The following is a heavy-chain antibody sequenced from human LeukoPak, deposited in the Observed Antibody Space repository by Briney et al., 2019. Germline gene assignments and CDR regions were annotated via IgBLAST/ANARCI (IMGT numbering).Heavy chain of an antibody. V-gene: IGHV1-69*04. CDR1: GGTFSSYA. D-gene: IGHD3-22*01. CDR3: ASVTRSYYDSSGYLDY. Sequence: GASVKVSCKASGGTFSSYAISWVRQAPGQGLEWMGRIIPILGIANYAQKFQGRVTITADKSTSTAYMELSSLRSEDTAVYYCASVTRSYYDSSGYLDYWGQGTLVTVSS. CDR2: IIPILGIA. J-gene: IGHJ4*02.